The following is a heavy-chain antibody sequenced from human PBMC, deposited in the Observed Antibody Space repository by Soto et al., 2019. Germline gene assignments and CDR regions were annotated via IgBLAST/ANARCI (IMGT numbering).Heavy chain of an antibody. D-gene: IGHD3-22*01. V-gene: IGHV3-33*06. Sequence: QVQLVESGGGVVQPGTSLRLSSAASGFTFSHYGIHWVRQAPGKGLEWVALTWSGGRGENYADSVRGRFTVSRDNSKTTVYLQMNSLRVEDTAVYYCAKDDDTSSHFSLLDFRGQGTLVTVSS. J-gene: IGHJ4*02. CDR2: TWSGGRGE. CDR1: GFTFSHYG. CDR3: AKDDDTSSHFSLLDF.